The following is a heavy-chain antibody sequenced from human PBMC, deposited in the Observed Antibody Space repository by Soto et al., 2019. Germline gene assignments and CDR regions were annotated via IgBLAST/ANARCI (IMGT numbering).Heavy chain of an antibody. V-gene: IGHV1-69*12. CDR2: IIPIFGTA. Sequence: QVQLVQSGAEVKKPGSSVKVSCKASGGTFSSYAISWVRQAPGQGLEWMGGIIPIFGTANYAQKFQGRVTITADESTSTAYMELSTLRSEDTAVYYCARVEAQDYYDSSGYSTNWGQGTLVTVSS. D-gene: IGHD3-22*01. CDR3: ARVEAQDYYDSSGYSTN. CDR1: GGTFSSYA. J-gene: IGHJ4*02.